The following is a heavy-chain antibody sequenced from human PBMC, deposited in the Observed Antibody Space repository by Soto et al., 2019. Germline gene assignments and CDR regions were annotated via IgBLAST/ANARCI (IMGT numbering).Heavy chain of an antibody. CDR3: ARDGAVAGDSNFDY. D-gene: IGHD6-19*01. CDR1: RYTFTSFA. CDR2: INAGNGNI. J-gene: IGHJ4*02. Sequence: QVHLAQSGAEVKKPGASVKVSCKASRYTFTSFAIHWVRQAPGQGLEWMGWINAGNGNIKHSQKFQHRVTITRDTSASTAYMELSSLRFEDTAVYYCARDGAVAGDSNFDYWGQGTLVTVSS. V-gene: IGHV1-3*01.